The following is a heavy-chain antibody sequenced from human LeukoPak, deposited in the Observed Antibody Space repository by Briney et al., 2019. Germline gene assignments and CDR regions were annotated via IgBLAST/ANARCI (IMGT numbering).Heavy chain of an antibody. V-gene: IGHV3-11*03. D-gene: IGHD3-3*01. CDR1: GFSFSDYY. CDR3: ARSFYDFLNGPYEEAFDM. CDR2: ISSSATYT. J-gene: IGHJ3*02. Sequence: GGSLTLSCAASGFSFSDYYMNWIRQAPGKGLEWVSYISSSATYTDYAESVKGRFTVSRDNAKNSLYLQMNSLRAEDTAVYYCARSFYDFLNGPYEEAFDMWGQGTMVAVCS.